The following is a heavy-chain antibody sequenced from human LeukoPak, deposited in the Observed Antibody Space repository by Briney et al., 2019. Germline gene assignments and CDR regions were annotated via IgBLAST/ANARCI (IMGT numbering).Heavy chain of an antibody. CDR1: GFTVSSNY. Sequence: GGSLRLSCAASGFTVSSNYMSWVRQAPGKGLEWVSVIYSGGSTYYADSVKGRFTISRDNSKNTLYLQMNSLRAEDTAVYYCAKDREGSYYGTFGYWGQGTLVTVSS. D-gene: IGHD3-10*01. J-gene: IGHJ4*02. CDR2: IYSGGST. CDR3: AKDREGSYYGTFGY. V-gene: IGHV3-53*01.